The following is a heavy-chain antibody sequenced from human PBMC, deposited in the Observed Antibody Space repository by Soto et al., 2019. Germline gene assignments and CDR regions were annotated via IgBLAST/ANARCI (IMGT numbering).Heavy chain of an antibody. D-gene: IGHD7-27*01. V-gene: IGHV1-69*01. CDR2: IIHVFGTT. CDR1: GGTFNSFG. Sequence: QVHVVQSGAEVKKPGSSVKVTCKAFGGTFNSFGINWVRQAPGQGLEWMGGIIHVFGTTKYAQKFRDRGTLVAEGSTSTSYMELSSLTSDDTAVYYCAIEVWGRGGYYLDSWGQGTLVTVSS. J-gene: IGHJ4*02. CDR3: AIEVWGRGGYYLDS.